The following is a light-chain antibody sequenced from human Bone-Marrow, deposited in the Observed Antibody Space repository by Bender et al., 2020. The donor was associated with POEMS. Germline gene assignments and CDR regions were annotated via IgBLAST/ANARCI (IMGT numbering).Light chain of an antibody. CDR1: KLGEEY. V-gene: IGLV3-1*01. CDR2: QDT. Sequence: SYELTQPPSVSVSPGQTATITCSGEKLGEEYACWYQQKPGQSPVVVIYQDTKRPSGIPERFSGSTSGNTASLTISGTQTMDEADYYCYSATDNDLGVFGGGTKVTVL. J-gene: IGLJ3*02. CDR3: YSATDNDLGV.